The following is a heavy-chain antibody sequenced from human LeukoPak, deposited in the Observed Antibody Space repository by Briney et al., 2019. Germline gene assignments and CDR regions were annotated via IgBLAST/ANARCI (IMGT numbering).Heavy chain of an antibody. D-gene: IGHD1-26*01. Sequence: SETLSLTCTVSGVSISSSSYYWGWIRQPPGKGLEWIGSIYYSASTYYNPSLKSRVTISVDTSKNQFSLKLSSVTAADTAVYYCSGGELQGPWTFDIWGQGTMVTVSS. J-gene: IGHJ3*02. CDR1: GVSISSSSYY. V-gene: IGHV4-39*07. CDR3: SGGELQGPWTFDI. CDR2: IYYSAST.